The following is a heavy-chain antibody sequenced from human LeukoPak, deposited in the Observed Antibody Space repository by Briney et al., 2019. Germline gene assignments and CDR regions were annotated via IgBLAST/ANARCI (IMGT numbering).Heavy chain of an antibody. CDR1: GFTFSSYA. Sequence: GGSLRLSCAASGFTFSSYAMHWVRQAPGKGLEWVAVISYDGSNKYYADSVKGRFTISRDNSKNTLYLQMNSLRAEDTAVYYCAKDDGITIFGVVINQVDYWGQGTLVTVSS. CDR3: AKDDGITIFGVVINQVDY. J-gene: IGHJ4*02. CDR2: ISYDGSNK. V-gene: IGHV3-30*04. D-gene: IGHD3-3*01.